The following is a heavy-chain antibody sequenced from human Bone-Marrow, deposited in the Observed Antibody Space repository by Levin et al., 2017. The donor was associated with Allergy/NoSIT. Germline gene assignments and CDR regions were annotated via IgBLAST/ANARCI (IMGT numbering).Heavy chain of an antibody. V-gene: IGHV3-23*01. CDR3: AKHRLTSATINFFDS. Sequence: PGGSLRLSCAASGFSFRSYAMAWVRQTPGKGLEWVSGISNSGGSIDYADSVKGRFTMSRDNSLNSLFLQMNNLRAEDTAVYFCAKHRLTSATINFFDSWGQGTVVTVSS. CDR1: GFSFRSYA. CDR2: ISNSGGSI. D-gene: IGHD4-17*01. J-gene: IGHJ5*01.